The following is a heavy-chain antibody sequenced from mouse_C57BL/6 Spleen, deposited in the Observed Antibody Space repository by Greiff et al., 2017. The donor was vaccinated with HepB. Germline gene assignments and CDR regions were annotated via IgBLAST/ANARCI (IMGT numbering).Heavy chain of an antibody. V-gene: IGHV1-82*01. CDR2: IYPGDGDT. Sequence: QVQLKESGPELVKPGASVKISCKASGYAFSSSWMNWVKQRPGKGLEWIGRIYPGDGDTNYNGKFKGKATLTADKSSSTAYMQLNSLTSEDSAVYFCARLVATKGYYFDYWGQGTTLTVSS. CDR3: ARLVATKGYYFDY. J-gene: IGHJ2*01. D-gene: IGHD1-1*01. CDR1: GYAFSSSW.